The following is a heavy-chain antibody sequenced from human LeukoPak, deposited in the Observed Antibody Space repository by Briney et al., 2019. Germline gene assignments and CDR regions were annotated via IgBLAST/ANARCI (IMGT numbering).Heavy chain of an antibody. V-gene: IGHV3-21*01. D-gene: IGHD3-9*01. CDR2: ISSSSSYI. J-gene: IGHJ4*02. CDR3: ARDGSGILTGYSPLDY. CDR1: AFTSSSYS. Sequence: GRSLRPSCAPSAFTSSSYSMNWVRQAPGKGLEWVSSISSSSSYIYYAHSVKGRFTISRDNAKNSLYLQMNSLRAEDTAVYYCARDGSGILTGYSPLDYWGQGTLVTVSS.